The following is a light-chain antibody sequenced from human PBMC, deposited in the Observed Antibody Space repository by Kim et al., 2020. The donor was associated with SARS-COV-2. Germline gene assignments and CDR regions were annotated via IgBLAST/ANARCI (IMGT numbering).Light chain of an antibody. Sequence: ESPGKTVTTSCTRTSGSIASNYVQWYQQRPGSAPTTVIYEDNQRPSGVPDRFSGSIDSSSNSASLTISGLKTEDEADYYCQSYRVFGGGTQLTVL. CDR2: EDN. CDR1: SGSIASNY. J-gene: IGLJ3*02. CDR3: QSYRV. V-gene: IGLV6-57*03.